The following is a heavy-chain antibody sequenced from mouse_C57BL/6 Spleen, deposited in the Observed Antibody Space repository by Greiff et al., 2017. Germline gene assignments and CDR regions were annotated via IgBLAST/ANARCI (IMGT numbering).Heavy chain of an antibody. CDR2: INPSSGYT. Sequence: VQLQQSGAELARPGASVKMSCTASGYTFTSYTMHWVNQRPGQGLEWIGYINPSSGYTKYNQKFKDKATLTADKSSSTAYLQLSSLTSADSADYYCARIYDGSDDAMDYWGQGTSVTVSA. CDR1: GYTFTSYT. CDR3: ARIYDGSDDAMDY. J-gene: IGHJ4*01. V-gene: IGHV1-4*01. D-gene: IGHD2-1*01.